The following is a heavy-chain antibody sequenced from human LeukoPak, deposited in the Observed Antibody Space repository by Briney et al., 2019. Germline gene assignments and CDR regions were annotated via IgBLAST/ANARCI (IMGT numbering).Heavy chain of an antibody. V-gene: IGHV3-73*01. D-gene: IGHD2-2*01. CDR1: GFTFSNYG. Sequence: GGSLRLSCAASGFTFSNYGMSWVRQASGKGLDWVGRIRSKTNSYATAYAASVKGRFTISRDDSKNTAYLQINSLKTEDTGVYYCTSGGYCTSTSCYGVYWGQGTLVTVSS. J-gene: IGHJ4*02. CDR3: TSGGYCTSTSCYGVY. CDR2: IRSKTNSYAT.